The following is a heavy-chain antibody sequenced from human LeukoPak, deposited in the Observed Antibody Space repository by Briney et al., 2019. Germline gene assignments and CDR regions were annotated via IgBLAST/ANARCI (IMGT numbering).Heavy chain of an antibody. V-gene: IGHV1-24*01. CDR1: GYTLTELS. Sequence: ASVKVSCKVSGYTLTELSMHWVRQAPGKGLEWMGGFDPEDGETIYAQKFQGRVTMTEDTSTDTAYMELSSVTAADTAVYYCARRRGSSWYSAFDIWGQGTMVTVSS. CDR2: FDPEDGET. J-gene: IGHJ3*02. CDR3: ARRRGSSWYSAFDI. D-gene: IGHD6-13*01.